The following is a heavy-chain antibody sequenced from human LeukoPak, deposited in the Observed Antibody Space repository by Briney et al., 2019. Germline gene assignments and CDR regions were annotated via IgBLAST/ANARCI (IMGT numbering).Heavy chain of an antibody. CDR2: ISGSGDST. Sequence: GGSLRLSFAASGFTFSSNSMTWVRQTPGKGLEWVSGISGSGDSTFYADSVKGRFTISRDNSRNTLYLQMSSLRPEDTAVYYCTKWSGFGDDWGQGTLVTVSS. D-gene: IGHD3-10*01. J-gene: IGHJ4*02. V-gene: IGHV3-23*01. CDR3: TKWSGFGDD. CDR1: GFTFSSNS.